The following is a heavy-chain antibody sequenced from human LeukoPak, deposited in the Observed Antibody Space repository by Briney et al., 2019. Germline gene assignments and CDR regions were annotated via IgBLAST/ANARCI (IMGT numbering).Heavy chain of an antibody. Sequence: GGSLRLSCAASGFTFSIYAMSWVRQAPGKGLQWVSSITSRGESTWYVDSVKGRFTITRDNSENTLYLQMHSPRAEDTAVYYCARDRPNYYGSDGHYYRRDGDYWGRGTLVSVSS. CDR2: ITSRGEST. V-gene: IGHV3-23*01. D-gene: IGHD3-22*01. CDR3: ARDRPNYYGSDGHYYRRDGDY. J-gene: IGHJ4*02. CDR1: GFTFSIYA.